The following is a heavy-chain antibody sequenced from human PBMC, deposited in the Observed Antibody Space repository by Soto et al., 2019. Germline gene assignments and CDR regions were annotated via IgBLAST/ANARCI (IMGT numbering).Heavy chain of an antibody. CDR2: FNPADSDV. J-gene: IGHJ6*02. CDR3: ARHRAAAGNYYSGADV. CDR1: GYNFNNYW. Sequence: DVQVVQSGAEMKKPGESLKISCKGSGYNFNNYWIAWARQMPGKGLEWMGIFNPADSDVRYSPSVQGQVTISVDKSISTAYLQWSSLRASDTAIYFCARHRAAAGNYYSGADVWGQGTSVTVSS. V-gene: IGHV5-51*01. D-gene: IGHD6-13*01.